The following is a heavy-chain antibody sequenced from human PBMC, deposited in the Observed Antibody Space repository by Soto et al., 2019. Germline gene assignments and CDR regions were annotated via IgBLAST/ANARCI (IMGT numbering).Heavy chain of an antibody. J-gene: IGHJ6*02. V-gene: IGHV3-7*01. Sequence: GESLKISCAASGLTFRSYWMHWVRQAPGKGLEWVANIKQDGSEKYYVDSVKGRFTISRDNAKNSLYLQMNSLRAEDTAVYYCARDPSIVLVPAATYYYYYYGMDVWGQGTTVTXSS. CDR2: IKQDGSEK. D-gene: IGHD2-2*01. CDR1: GLTFRSYW. CDR3: ARDPSIVLVPAATYYYYYYGMDV.